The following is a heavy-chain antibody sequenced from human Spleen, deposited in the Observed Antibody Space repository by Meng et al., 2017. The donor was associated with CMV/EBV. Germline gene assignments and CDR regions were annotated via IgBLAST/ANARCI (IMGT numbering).Heavy chain of an antibody. V-gene: IGHV3-21*01. CDR2: ISSSSTYI. CDR3: ARDPQGDGYTSLFDF. D-gene: IGHD6-13*01. Sequence: GESLKISCAASGLALSSYSMNWVRQAPGKGLEWVSSISSSSTYIYYADSVKGRFTISRDNAKNSLYLQMNSLRAEETAVYYCARDPQGDGYTSLFDFWGQGTLVTVSS. CDR1: GLALSSYS. J-gene: IGHJ4*02.